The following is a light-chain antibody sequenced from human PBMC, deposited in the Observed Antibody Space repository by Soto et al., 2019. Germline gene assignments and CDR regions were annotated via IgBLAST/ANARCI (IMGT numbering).Light chain of an antibody. V-gene: IGKV1-5*01. J-gene: IGKJ5*01. CDR1: QSLNNY. CDR3: HSRA. CDR2: DAS. Sequence: DIHMTQSPSTLSASVGYRFTITCRASQSLNNYLAWYQQKPGKAPKLLIYDASTLERGVPSRFSGTGSGTEFTLNISSLQPDDFATYFCHSRAFGQGTRLEIK.